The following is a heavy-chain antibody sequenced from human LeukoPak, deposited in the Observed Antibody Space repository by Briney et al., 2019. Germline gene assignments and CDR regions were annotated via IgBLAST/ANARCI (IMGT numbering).Heavy chain of an antibody. CDR2: IYYSGTT. J-gene: IGHJ6*03. V-gene: IGHV4-39*01. Sequence: SETLSLTCIVSGGSISSDSYYWGWIRQPPGKGMEWLGSIYYSGTTYNSPSLKSRVTISVDTSKDQFSLKLSSVTAADTAVYYCARQSLTGFYYMDVWGKGTTVTVSS. CDR3: ARQSLTGFYYMDV. CDR1: GGSISSDSYY.